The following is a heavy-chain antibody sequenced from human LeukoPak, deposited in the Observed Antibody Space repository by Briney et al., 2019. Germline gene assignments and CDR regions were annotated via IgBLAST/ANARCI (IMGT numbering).Heavy chain of an antibody. D-gene: IGHD6-19*01. CDR2: IYYSGST. CDR1: GGSISSSSYY. J-gene: IGHJ4*02. Sequence: PSETLSLTCTVSGGSISSSSYYWGWIRQPPGKGLEWIGSIYYSGSTYYNPSLKSRVTISVDTSKNQFSLKLSSVTAADTAVYYCARYSSGWFFFFDYWGQGTLVTVSS. V-gene: IGHV4-39*01. CDR3: ARYSSGWFFFFDY.